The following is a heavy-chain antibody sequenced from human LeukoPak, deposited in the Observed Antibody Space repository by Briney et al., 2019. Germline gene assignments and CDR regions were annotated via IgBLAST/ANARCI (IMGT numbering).Heavy chain of an antibody. CDR2: INPNRGAT. D-gene: IGHD3-22*01. V-gene: IGHV1-2*02. J-gene: IGHJ4*02. CDR3: ARGIGAASSGYLVY. CDR1: GYTFTGYY. Sequence: ASVKVSCKASGYTFTGYYIHWVRQAPGQGLEWMGWINPNRGATHFAQNFQGRVTMTRDTSISTAYMELSSRRSDDTAVYYCARGIGAASSGYLVYWGQGTLVTVSS.